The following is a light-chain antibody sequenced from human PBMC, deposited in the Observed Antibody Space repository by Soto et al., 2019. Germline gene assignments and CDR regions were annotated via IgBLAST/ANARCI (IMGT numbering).Light chain of an antibody. Sequence: QSVLTQPASVSGSPGQSITISCTGTGSDVGGYDYVSWYQQHPGKAPKLMIFEATNRPSGVSNRFSGSKSGNTASLTISGLRAEDEADYYCSSFRSTSSLPYVFGTGTKVTVL. CDR3: SSFRSTSSLPYV. J-gene: IGLJ1*01. V-gene: IGLV2-14*01. CDR1: GSDVGGYDY. CDR2: EAT.